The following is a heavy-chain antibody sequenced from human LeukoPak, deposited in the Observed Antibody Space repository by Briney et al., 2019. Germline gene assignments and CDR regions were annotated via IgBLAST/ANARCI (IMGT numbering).Heavy chain of an antibody. CDR3: ASHSSGWGAGFDY. CDR1: GFSFSSYW. J-gene: IGHJ4*02. D-gene: IGHD6-19*01. Sequence: PGGSLRLSCAASGFSFSSYWMSWVRQAPGKGLEWVANINPDGSNMLYVDSVKGRFTISRDNAKNSLYLQMNSLRAEDTAVYYCASHSSGWGAGFDYWGQGTLVTVSS. V-gene: IGHV3-7*01. CDR2: INPDGSNM.